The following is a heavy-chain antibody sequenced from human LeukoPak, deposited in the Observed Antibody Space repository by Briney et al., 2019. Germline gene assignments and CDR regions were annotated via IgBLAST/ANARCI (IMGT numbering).Heavy chain of an antibody. Sequence: GGSLRLPCVGSGFTFSAYDMQWVRQAPGKGLEWVSGTSRSSGAHYTDSVKGRFTISRDNSKDTLYLQMDSLRAEDTAVYYCAQGGYFAFDMWGQGTMVTVSS. V-gene: IGHV3-23*01. CDR2: TSRSSGA. CDR3: AQGGYFAFDM. CDR1: GFTFSAYD. D-gene: IGHD2-2*03. J-gene: IGHJ3*02.